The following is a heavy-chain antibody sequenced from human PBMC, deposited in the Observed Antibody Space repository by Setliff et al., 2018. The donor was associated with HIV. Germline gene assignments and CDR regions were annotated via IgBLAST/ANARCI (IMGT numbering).Heavy chain of an antibody. CDR2: IYYSGST. Sequence: PAETLSLTCTVSGGSISSSSYYWGWIRQPPGKGLEWIGSIYYSGSTYYKPSLKSRVTISVDTSKNQFSLKLSSVTAADTAVYYCARAVPSYYYGSGSISPSFDYWGQGTLVTVSS. V-gene: IGHV4-39*01. D-gene: IGHD3-10*01. J-gene: IGHJ4*02. CDR3: ARAVPSYYYGSGSISPSFDY. CDR1: GGSISSSSYY.